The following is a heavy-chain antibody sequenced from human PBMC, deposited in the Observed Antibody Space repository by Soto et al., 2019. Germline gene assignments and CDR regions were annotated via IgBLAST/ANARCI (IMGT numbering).Heavy chain of an antibody. Sequence: QLQLQESGPGLVKPSETLSLNCTVSGGSISSSTYYWGWIRQPPGKALEWIGSIYYSGSTYYNSSLTNRVTISVDTSKNHFSLKLTSVTAADTAVYYCARQPSVPHAPFHSCGQGTLVTVSS. CDR3: ARQPSVPHAPFHS. CDR2: IYYSGST. CDR1: GGSISSSTYY. V-gene: IGHV4-39*01. J-gene: IGHJ4*02.